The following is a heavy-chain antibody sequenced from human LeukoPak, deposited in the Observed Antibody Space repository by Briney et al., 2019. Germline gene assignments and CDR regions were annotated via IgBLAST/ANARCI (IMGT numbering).Heavy chain of an antibody. D-gene: IGHD7-27*01. V-gene: IGHV4-59*08. CDR3: ARHPGASFDS. J-gene: IGHJ4*02. CDR1: GGSISGYY. Sequence: PETLSLTCSVSGGSISGYYWSWIRQPPGRRLEWIGYIYYTGNTTYNPSLKSRVTISIDRSKNLFSLKLTSVTVADTAVYFCARHPGASFDSWGQGNLVTVSS. CDR2: IYYTGNT.